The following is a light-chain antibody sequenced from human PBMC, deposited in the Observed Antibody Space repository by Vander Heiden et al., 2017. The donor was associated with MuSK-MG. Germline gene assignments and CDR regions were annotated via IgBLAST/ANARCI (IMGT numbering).Light chain of an antibody. CDR3: QQRSSCPLT. CDR1: QSVSSY. CDR2: DAS. V-gene: IGKV3-11*01. J-gene: IGKJ4*01. Sequence: EIVLTQSPATRTLTPGERATLSCRASQSVSSYLAWYQQKPGQAPRLLIYDASNRATGIPARFSGSGSGTDFTLTISGLEPEDFAVYYCQQRSSCPLTFGGGTKVXIK.